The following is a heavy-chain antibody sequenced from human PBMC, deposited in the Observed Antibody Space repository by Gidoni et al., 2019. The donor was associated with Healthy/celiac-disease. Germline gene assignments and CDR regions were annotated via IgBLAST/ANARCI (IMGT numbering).Heavy chain of an antibody. J-gene: IGHJ5*02. CDR2: IAVGSGNT. V-gene: IGHV1-58*01. D-gene: IGHD4-4*01. CDR3: AAYIAGQGFDP. CDR1: GFTFTSSA. Sequence: QMQLVQSGPEVKKPGTSVKVSCKASGFTFTSSAVQWVRQARGQRLEWIGWIAVGSGNTNYAQKFQERVTITRDMSTSTAYMELSSLRSEDAAVYYCAAYIAGQGFDPWGQGTLVTVSS.